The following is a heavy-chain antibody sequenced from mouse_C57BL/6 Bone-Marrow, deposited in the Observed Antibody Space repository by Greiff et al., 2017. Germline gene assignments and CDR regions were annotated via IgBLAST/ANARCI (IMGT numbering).Heavy chain of an antibody. CDR1: GYTFTDYE. CDR2: IDPETGGT. V-gene: IGHV1-15*01. J-gene: IGHJ2*01. D-gene: IGHD2-4*01. Sequence: QVQLQQSGAELVRPGASVTLSCKASGYTFTDYEMHWVKQTPVHGLEWIGAIDPETGGTAYNQKFKGKAILTADKSSSTAYMELRSLTSEDSAVYYCTDDYDNYWGQGTTLTDSS. CDR3: TDDYDNY.